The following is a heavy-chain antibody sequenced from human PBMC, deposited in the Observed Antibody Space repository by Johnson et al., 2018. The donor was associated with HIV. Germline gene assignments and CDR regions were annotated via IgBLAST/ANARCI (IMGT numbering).Heavy chain of an antibody. Sequence: QVQLLESGGGVVQPGRSLRLSCAASGFTFSSYAMHWVRQAPGKGLEWVAVISYDGSNKYYADSVKGRFTISRDNSKNTLYLQMNSLRAEDTAVYYCARDKRDYDFWGGDAFDIWGQGTMVTVSS. CDR2: ISYDGSNK. D-gene: IGHD3-3*01. CDR3: ARDKRDYDFWGGDAFDI. J-gene: IGHJ3*02. CDR1: GFTFSSYA. V-gene: IGHV3-30-3*01.